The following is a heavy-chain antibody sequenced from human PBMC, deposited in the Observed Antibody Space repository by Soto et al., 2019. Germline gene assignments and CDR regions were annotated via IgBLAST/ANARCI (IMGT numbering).Heavy chain of an antibody. CDR3: ARLGAYYQSLDP. J-gene: IGHJ5*02. V-gene: IGHV4-39*01. CDR2: IFYSGTT. Sequence: SETLSLTCTVSARSISSSSYYWGWIRQPPGKGLEWIGSIFYSGTTYYNPSLKSRVTLSLDRPKNQFSLKLSPVAAAATPVYYCARLGAYYQSLDPWGPGTLVTVSS. D-gene: IGHD3-22*01. CDR1: ARSISSSSYY.